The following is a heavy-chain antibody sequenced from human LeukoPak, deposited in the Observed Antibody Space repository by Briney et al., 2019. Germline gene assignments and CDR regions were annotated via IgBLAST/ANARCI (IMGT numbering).Heavy chain of an antibody. CDR1: GYTFTGYY. D-gene: IGHD2-15*01. V-gene: IGHV1-2*02. CDR2: INSNSGDT. J-gene: IGHJ4*02. CDR3: VRLLAEGNY. Sequence: GASVKVSCKASGYTFTGYYMHWVRQAPGQGLEWMGWINSNSGDTNYAQKFHGRVTMTRDTSISTAYMELTRLTSDDTAVYYCVRLLAEGNYWGQGTLVTVSS.